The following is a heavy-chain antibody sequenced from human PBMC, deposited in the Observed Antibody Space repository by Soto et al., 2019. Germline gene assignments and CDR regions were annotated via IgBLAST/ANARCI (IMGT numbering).Heavy chain of an antibody. CDR3: AXGPXYYFDY. J-gene: IGHJ4*02. CDR2: ISSNGGST. CDR1: XFXXXXYA. V-gene: IGHV3-64*01. Sequence: EVQLVESGGGLVQPGGSLRLSCAXXXFXXXXYAMHXVRXAXGKGLEYVSAISSNGGSTYYANSVKGRFTISRDNSKNTLYLQMGSLRAEDXXVYYXAXGPXYYFDYWGQGTLVTVSS.